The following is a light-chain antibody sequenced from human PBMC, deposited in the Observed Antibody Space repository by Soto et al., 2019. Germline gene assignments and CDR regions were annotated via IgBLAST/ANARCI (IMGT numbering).Light chain of an antibody. J-gene: IGLJ1*01. Sequence: QSVLTQPPSASGSPGQSVTISCTGTSSDVGGYNYVSWYQQHPGKAPKLMIYEVSKRPSGVPDRFSGSKSGNTASLTVSGLQAEDEADYYCSSYAGSNNFVVFGTGTK. V-gene: IGLV2-8*01. CDR1: SSDVGGYNY. CDR3: SSYAGSNNFVV. CDR2: EVS.